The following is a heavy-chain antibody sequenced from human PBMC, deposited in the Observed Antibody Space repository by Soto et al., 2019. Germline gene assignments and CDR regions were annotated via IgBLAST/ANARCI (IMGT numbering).Heavy chain of an antibody. CDR1: GDSVSTNIAA. CDR2: TYYRYKWYN. V-gene: IGHV6-1*01. D-gene: IGHD6-19*01. CDR3: ARGLEWLVNDAFDI. J-gene: IGHJ3*02. Sequence: PSQTLLLTCAISGDSVSTNIAAWNWIRQSPSRGLEWLGRTYYRYKWYNDYAVSVKSRITINPDTSKNQFSLQLNSVTPEDTAVYYCARGLEWLVNDAFDIWGQGTMVTVSS.